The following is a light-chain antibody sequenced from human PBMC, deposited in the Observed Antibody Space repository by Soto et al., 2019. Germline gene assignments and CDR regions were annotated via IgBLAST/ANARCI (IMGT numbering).Light chain of an antibody. CDR1: QTISMW. V-gene: IGKV1-5*01. J-gene: IGKJ1*01. Sequence: EIEMTQSPSTLSASLGERATISCRASQTISMWLAWYQQKPGQAPKLLIYDASTLESGVPSRFRGSGYGTEFSLTISSLPPDDFEPYYCQQYDTYPWTFGQGTKVDIK. CDR3: QQYDTYPWT. CDR2: DAS.